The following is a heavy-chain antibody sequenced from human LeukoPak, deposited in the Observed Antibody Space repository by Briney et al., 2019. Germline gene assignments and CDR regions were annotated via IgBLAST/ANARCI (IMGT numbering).Heavy chain of an antibody. D-gene: IGHD3-10*01. CDR1: GFTFSSYA. CDR3: ARGGVRGVLLPVDY. CDR2: IKHDGSDK. Sequence: GGSLRLSCAASGFTFSSYAMSWVRQAPGKGLEWVANIKHDGSDKYYLDSVKGRFTLSRDNAKNSLYLQMNSLRAEDTAVYYCARGGVRGVLLPVDYWGQGTLVTVSS. V-gene: IGHV3-7*01. J-gene: IGHJ4*02.